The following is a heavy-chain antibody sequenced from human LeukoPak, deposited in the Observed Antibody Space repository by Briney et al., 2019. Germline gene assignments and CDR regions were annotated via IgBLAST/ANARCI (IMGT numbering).Heavy chain of an antibody. V-gene: IGHV3-64D*09. D-gene: IGHD6-19*01. CDR3: VKDSAPYSNGWGFDY. CDR1: GFTFSNYT. J-gene: IGHJ4*02. Sequence: GGSLRLSCSASGFTFSNYTMHWVRQAPGKGLEFVSGISSSGGNAYDADSVKGRFTISRDNSNATLYLQMSSLRTEDTALYYCVKDSAPYSNGWGFDYWGQGTLVTVSS. CDR2: ISSSGGNA.